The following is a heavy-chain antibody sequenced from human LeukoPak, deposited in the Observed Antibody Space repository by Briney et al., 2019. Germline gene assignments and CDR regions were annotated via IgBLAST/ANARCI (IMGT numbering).Heavy chain of an antibody. CDR3: ARGVSSGTYFLSRDYCYMDV. CDR2: IYSGDST. CDR1: GFTVSSNY. D-gene: IGHD1-26*01. J-gene: IGHJ6*03. Sequence: GGSLRLSCAASGFTVSSNYMTWVRQAPGKGLEWGSIIYSGDSTYYADSVKGRFTISRDNSKNTLYLQMNSLRTEDTAVYYCARGVSSGTYFLSRDYCYMDVWGKGTTVTISS. V-gene: IGHV3-66*01.